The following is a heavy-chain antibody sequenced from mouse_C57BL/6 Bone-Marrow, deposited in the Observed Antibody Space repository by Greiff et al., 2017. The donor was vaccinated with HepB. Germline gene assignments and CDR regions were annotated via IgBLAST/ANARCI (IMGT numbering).Heavy chain of an antibody. CDR2: IYPGSGST. CDR1: GYTFTSYW. CDR3: ASGNYCGSSYVGYFDV. J-gene: IGHJ1*03. V-gene: IGHV1-55*01. D-gene: IGHD1-1*01. Sequence: QVQLQQPGAELVKPGASVKMSCKASGYTFTSYWITWVKQRPGQGLEWIGDIYPGSGSTNYNEKFKSKATLTVDTSSSTAYLQLSSLTSEDSAVYYCASGNYCGSSYVGYFDVWGTGTTVTVSS.